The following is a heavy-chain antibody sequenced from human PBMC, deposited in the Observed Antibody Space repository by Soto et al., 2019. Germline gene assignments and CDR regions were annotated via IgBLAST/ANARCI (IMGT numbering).Heavy chain of an antibody. CDR1: GFNFSNHW. J-gene: IGHJ5*02. Sequence: PGGSLRLSCAASGFNFSNHWMHWVRQRPAEGLVWVSRITSDGKSKAYAESVKGRFAISRDNAKNTLYLQMNDLTAEDTAVYYCARESGDWPLNWFDPWGQGTLVTV. V-gene: IGHV3-74*01. CDR3: ARESGDWPLNWFDP. CDR2: ITSDGKSK. D-gene: IGHD2-21*02.